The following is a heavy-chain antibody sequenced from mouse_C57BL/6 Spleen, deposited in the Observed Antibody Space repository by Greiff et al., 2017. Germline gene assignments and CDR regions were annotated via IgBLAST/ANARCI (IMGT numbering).Heavy chain of an antibody. V-gene: IGHV10-1*01. CDR1: GFSFNTYA. Sequence: EVKLQESGGGLVQPKGSLKLSCAASGFSFNTYAMNWVRQAPGKGLEWVARIRSKSNNYATYYADSVKDRFTISRDDSESMPYLQTNNLKTEDTAMYYCVRHNYYGYFDVWGTGTTVTVSS. CDR2: IRSKSNNYAT. J-gene: IGHJ1*03. CDR3: VRHNYYGYFDV.